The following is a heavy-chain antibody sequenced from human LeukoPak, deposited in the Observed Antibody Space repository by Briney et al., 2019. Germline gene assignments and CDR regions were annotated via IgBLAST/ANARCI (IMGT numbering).Heavy chain of an antibody. CDR3: ARGTYSHGDY. D-gene: IGHD4-11*01. J-gene: IGHJ4*02. CDR1: GGTFSSYA. V-gene: IGHV1-46*01. CDR2: INPSGGST. Sequence: ASVKVSCKASGGTFSSYAISWVRQAPGQGLEWMGIINPSGGSTSYAQKFQGRVTMTRDTSTSTVYMELSSLRSEDTAVYYCARGTYSHGDYWGQGTLVTVSS.